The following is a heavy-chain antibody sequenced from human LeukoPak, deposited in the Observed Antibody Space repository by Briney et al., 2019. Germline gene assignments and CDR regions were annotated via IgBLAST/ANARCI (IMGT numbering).Heavy chain of an antibody. Sequence: SQTLSLTCVISGDSVSSNSATWNWIRQSPSRGLERLGRTYCRSKWSNDYAVSVKSRLTINPDTSKNHFSLQLSFVTPEDTAVYFCARALGVVFDYWGQGTLVTVSS. V-gene: IGHV6-1*01. J-gene: IGHJ4*02. D-gene: IGHD2-8*01. CDR2: TYCRSKWSN. CDR1: GDSVSSNSAT. CDR3: ARALGVVFDY.